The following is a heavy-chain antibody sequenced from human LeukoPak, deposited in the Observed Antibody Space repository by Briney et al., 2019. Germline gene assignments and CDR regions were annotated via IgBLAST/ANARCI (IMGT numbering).Heavy chain of an antibody. Sequence: SETLSLTCTVSGGSISSSNWWSWVRQPPGKGLEWIGEIYHSGSTNYNPSLKSRVTISVDKSKNQFSLKLSSVTAADTAVYYCARLKGIAAAGLHFDYWGQGTLVTVSS. CDR1: GGSISSSNW. CDR3: ARLKGIAAAGLHFDY. D-gene: IGHD6-13*01. J-gene: IGHJ4*02. CDR2: IYHSGST. V-gene: IGHV4-4*02.